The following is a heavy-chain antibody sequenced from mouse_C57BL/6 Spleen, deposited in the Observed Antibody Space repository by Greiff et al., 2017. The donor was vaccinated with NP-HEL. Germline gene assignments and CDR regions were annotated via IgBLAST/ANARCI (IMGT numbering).Heavy chain of an antibody. Sequence: QVQLQQSGPELVKPGASVKISCKASGYAFSSSWMNWVKQRPGKGLEWIGRIYPGDGDTNYNGKFKGKATLTADKSSSTAYMQLSSLTSEDSAVYFCARDYDYDGAVDVWGTGTTVTVSS. CDR2: IYPGDGDT. V-gene: IGHV1-82*01. CDR1: GYAFSSSW. J-gene: IGHJ1*03. D-gene: IGHD2-4*01. CDR3: ARDYDYDGAVDV.